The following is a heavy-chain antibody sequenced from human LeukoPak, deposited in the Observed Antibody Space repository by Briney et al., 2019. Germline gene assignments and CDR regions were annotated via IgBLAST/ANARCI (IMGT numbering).Heavy chain of an antibody. CDR3: ARAWVVAASHDAFDI. CDR2: ISAYNGNT. D-gene: IGHD2-15*01. V-gene: IGHV1-18*01. Sequence: GASVKLSCKASGYTFTSYGISWVRQAPGQGLEWMGWISAYNGNTNYAQKLQGRVTMTTDTSTSTAYMELRSLRSDDTAVYYCARAWVVAASHDAFDIWGQGTMVTVSS. J-gene: IGHJ3*02. CDR1: GYTFTSYG.